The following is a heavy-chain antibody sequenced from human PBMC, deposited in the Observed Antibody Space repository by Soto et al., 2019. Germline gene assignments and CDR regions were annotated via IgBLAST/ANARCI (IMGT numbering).Heavy chain of an antibody. J-gene: IGHJ6*02. D-gene: IGHD2-8*01. Sequence: SVKVSCKASGVTFSSYAISWVRQAPGQGLEWMGGIIPIFGTANYAQKFQGRVTITADKSTSTAYMELSSLRSEDTALYYCARPAKYCTSGRCLGDYYFYGMDLWGQGTMVTVSS. CDR2: IIPIFGTA. V-gene: IGHV1-69*06. CDR1: GVTFSSYA. CDR3: ARPAKYCTSGRCLGDYYFYGMDL.